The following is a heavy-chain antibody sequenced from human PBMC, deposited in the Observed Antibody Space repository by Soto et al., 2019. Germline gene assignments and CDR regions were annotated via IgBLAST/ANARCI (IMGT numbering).Heavy chain of an antibody. CDR2: SSGSGGST. D-gene: IGHD2-15*01. V-gene: IGHV3-23*01. J-gene: IGHJ2*01. Sequence: EVQLLESGGGLVQPGGSLRLSCAASGFTFSSYAMSWVRQAPGKGLEWVSASSGSGGSTYYADSVKGRFTISRDNSKNTLYLQMNSLRAEDTAVYYCAKDIDYSCGYWYFDLWGRGTLVTVSS. CDR3: AKDIDYSCGYWYFDL. CDR1: GFTFSSYA.